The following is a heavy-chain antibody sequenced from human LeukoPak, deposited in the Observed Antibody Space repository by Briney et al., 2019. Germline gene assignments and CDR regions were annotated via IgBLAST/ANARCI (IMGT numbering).Heavy chain of an antibody. J-gene: IGHJ4*02. CDR1: GFTFSTKW. Sequence: PGGSLRVSCAASGFTFSTKWMSWVRQAPGKGLEWVATINQDGSDQYYVDSVKGRFTISRDNAKNSLDLQMNSLRAEDTAVYYCARDYSSGRDFWGQGTPVTVSS. V-gene: IGHV3-7*04. CDR2: INQDGSDQ. D-gene: IGHD3-22*01. CDR3: ARDYSSGRDF.